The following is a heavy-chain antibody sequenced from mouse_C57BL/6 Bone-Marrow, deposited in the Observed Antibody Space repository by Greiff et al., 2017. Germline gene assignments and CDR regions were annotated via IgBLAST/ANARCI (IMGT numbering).Heavy chain of an antibody. Sequence: EVKLVESGGGLVKPGGSLKLSCAASGFTFSDYGMHWVRQAPEKGLEWVAYISSGSSTIYYADTVKGRFTISRDNAKNTLFLQMTSLRSEDTAMYYCAKGSTVAPWFAYWGQGTLVTVSA. D-gene: IGHD1-1*01. V-gene: IGHV5-17*01. CDR1: GFTFSDYG. J-gene: IGHJ3*01. CDR2: ISSGSSTI. CDR3: AKGSTVAPWFAY.